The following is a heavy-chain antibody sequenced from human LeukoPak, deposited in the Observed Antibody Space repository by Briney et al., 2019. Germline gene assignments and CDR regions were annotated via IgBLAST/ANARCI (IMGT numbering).Heavy chain of an antibody. J-gene: IGHJ4*01. Sequence: GSLRLSCEAFGFTFRSYSMSWVRQAPGKGLEWVAFIGNSASFIQYADSVKGRFTFSRDNANNSLYLQMDSLRAEDTAVYYCARGHSSTYYLKYWGQGTLVTVSS. V-gene: IGHV3-21*05. CDR3: ARGHSSTYYLKY. CDR2: IGNSASFI. D-gene: IGHD3-22*01. CDR1: GFTFRSYS.